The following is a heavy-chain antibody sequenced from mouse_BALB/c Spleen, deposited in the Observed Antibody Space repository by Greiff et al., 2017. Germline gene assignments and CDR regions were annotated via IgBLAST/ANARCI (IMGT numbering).Heavy chain of an antibody. J-gene: IGHJ4*01. D-gene: IGHD2-4*01. V-gene: IGHV1-69*02. CDR1: GYTFTSYW. CDR3: ARQATMITTGAMDY. Sequence: QVQLQQPGAELVKPGAPVKLSCKASGYTFTSYWMNWVKQRPGRGLEWIGRIDPSDSETHYNQKFKDKATLTVDKSSSTAYIQLSSLTSEDSAVYCCARQATMITTGAMDYGGQGTSVTVSS. CDR2: IDPSDSET.